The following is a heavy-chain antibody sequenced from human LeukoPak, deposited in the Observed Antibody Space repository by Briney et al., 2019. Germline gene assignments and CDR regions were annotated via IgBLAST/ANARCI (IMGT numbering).Heavy chain of an antibody. CDR1: GFTFTNYA. CDR2: ISYDGSNK. V-gene: IGHV3-30*04. Sequence: GRSLRLSCAASGFTFTNYAMHWVRQAPGKGLEWVAVISYDGSNKYYADSVKGRFTISRDNSKNTLYPQMNSLRAEDTAVYYCAKDLNYYYDSSGYYSPLDYWGQGTLVTVSS. D-gene: IGHD3-22*01. J-gene: IGHJ4*02. CDR3: AKDLNYYYDSSGYYSPLDY.